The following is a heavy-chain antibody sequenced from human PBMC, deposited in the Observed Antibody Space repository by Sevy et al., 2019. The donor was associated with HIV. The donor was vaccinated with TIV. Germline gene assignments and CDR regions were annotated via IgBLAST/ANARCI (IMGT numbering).Heavy chain of an antibody. Sequence: GESLKISCEASGFTFSAYWMNWVRQAPGKGLEWVANIKSYGSDKHYVDSVEGRFTISRDNAKNSLYLQMNSLRVEGTAVYYCAQETVGRFDSWGQGTLVTVSS. J-gene: IGHJ4*02. CDR1: GFTFSAYW. D-gene: IGHD3-16*01. V-gene: IGHV3-7*01. CDR2: IKSYGSDK. CDR3: AQETVGRFDS.